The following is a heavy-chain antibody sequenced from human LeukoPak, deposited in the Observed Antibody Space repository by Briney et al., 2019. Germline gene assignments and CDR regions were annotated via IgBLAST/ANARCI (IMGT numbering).Heavy chain of an antibody. CDR2: INHSGST. D-gene: IGHD6-13*01. Sequence: SETLSLTCAVYGGSFSGYYWSWIRQPPGKGLEWIGEINHSGSTNYNPSLKSRVTISVDTSKNQFSLKLSSVTAADTAVYYCARLWQQTFAYWGQGTLVTVSS. J-gene: IGHJ4*02. CDR1: GGSFSGYY. CDR3: ARLWQQTFAY. V-gene: IGHV4-34*01.